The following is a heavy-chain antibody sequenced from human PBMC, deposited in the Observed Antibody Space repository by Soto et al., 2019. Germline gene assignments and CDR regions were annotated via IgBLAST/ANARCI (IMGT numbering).Heavy chain of an antibody. Sequence: SETLSLTCTVSGGSISSYYWSWIRQPPGKGLEWIGYIYYSGSTNYNPSLKSRVTISVDTSKNQFSLKLSSVTAADTAVYYCARHDNFYYGSGSYYWFDPWGQGTLVTVSS. CDR1: GGSISSYY. CDR2: IYYSGST. D-gene: IGHD3-10*01. V-gene: IGHV4-59*08. J-gene: IGHJ5*02. CDR3: ARHDNFYYGSGSYYWFDP.